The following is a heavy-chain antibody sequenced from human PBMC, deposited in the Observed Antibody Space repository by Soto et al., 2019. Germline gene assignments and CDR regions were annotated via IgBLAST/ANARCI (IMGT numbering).Heavy chain of an antibody. Sequence: SVKVSCKASGGTFSSYAISWVRQAPGQGLEWMGGIIPIFGTANYAQKFQGRVTITADKSTSTAYMELSSLRSEDAAVYYCARDHGGLYYFDYWGQGTLVTVSS. V-gene: IGHV1-69*06. J-gene: IGHJ4*02. CDR2: IIPIFGTA. D-gene: IGHD2-15*01. CDR3: ARDHGGLYYFDY. CDR1: GGTFSSYA.